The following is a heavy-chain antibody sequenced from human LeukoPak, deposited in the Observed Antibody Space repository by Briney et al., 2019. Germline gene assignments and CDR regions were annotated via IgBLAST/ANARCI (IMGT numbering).Heavy chain of an antibody. Sequence: QSGGSLRLSCGASGFIFRSYWMRWVRHARGEGLVWVSGIYSDGVSSDYADCVKGQFTISRDNAKNTLYLQWNSLRAEDTAVYYCGTGGVFGSGGHFLPHIDNWGPGTRVSVSS. J-gene: IGHJ4*02. D-gene: IGHD3-10*01. CDR1: GFIFRSYW. CDR3: GTGGVFGSGGHFLPHIDN. V-gene: IGHV3-74*01. CDR2: IYSDGVSS.